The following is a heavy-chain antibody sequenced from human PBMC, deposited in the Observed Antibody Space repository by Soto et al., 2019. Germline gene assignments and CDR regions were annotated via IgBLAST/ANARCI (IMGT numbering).Heavy chain of an antibody. J-gene: IGHJ4*02. V-gene: IGHV1-58*01. D-gene: IGHD3-22*01. CDR2: IVVGSGNT. Sequence: GASVKVSCKASGFNFRTTAVQCVRQARGQRLEWIGWIVVGSGNTNYAQKFQERVTITRDMSTSTAYMDVSSLRSEDTAVYYCAADPYYYDSSDYYSFDQWGQGTLVTVSS. CDR1: GFNFRTTA. CDR3: AADPYYYDSSDYYSFDQ.